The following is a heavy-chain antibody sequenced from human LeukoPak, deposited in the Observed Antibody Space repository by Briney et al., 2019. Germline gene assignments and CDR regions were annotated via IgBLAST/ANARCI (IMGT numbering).Heavy chain of an antibody. J-gene: IGHJ6*02. CDR2: INPSGGST. CDR1: GYTFTSYY. D-gene: IGHD2/OR15-2a*01. V-gene: IGHV1-46*01. CDR3: ARDRPLRSTIEVYGMDV. Sequence: ASVKVSCKASGYTFTSYYMHWVRQAPGQGLEWMGIINPSGGSTSYAQTFQGRVTMTRDTSTSTVYKELSSLRSEDTAVYYCARDRPLRSTIEVYGMDVWGQGTTVTVSS.